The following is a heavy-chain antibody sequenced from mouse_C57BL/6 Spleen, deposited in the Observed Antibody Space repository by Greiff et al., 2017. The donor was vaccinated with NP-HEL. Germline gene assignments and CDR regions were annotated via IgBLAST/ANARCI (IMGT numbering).Heavy chain of an antibody. J-gene: IGHJ4*01. D-gene: IGHD2-3*01. Sequence: QVQLQQPGAELVRPGSSVKLSCKASGYTFTSYWMHWVKQRPIQGLEWIGNIDPSDSETHYNQKFKDKATLTVYKSSSTAYMQLSSLTSEDSAVYYCARDGYYSMDYWGQGTSVTVSS. V-gene: IGHV1-52*01. CDR2: IDPSDSET. CDR1: GYTFTSYW. CDR3: ARDGYYSMDY.